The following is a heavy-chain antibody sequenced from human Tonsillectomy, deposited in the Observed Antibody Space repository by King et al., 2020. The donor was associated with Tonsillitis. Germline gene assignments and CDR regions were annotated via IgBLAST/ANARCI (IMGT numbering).Heavy chain of an antibody. Sequence: LQLQESGPGLVKPSETLSLICSVSGGSISDNKYLWSWIRQPPGKGLEWIGSIYYSGSSYYNPSLKSRVTISVDTSKNQFSLKLNSVTAADTAAYYCARRQDVYRDYGYSGEHYGMDVWGQGTTVTVSS. CDR2: IYYSGSS. V-gene: IGHV4-39*07. CDR3: ARRQDVYRDYGYSGEHYGMDV. J-gene: IGHJ6*02. D-gene: IGHD5-12*01. CDR1: GGSISDNKYL.